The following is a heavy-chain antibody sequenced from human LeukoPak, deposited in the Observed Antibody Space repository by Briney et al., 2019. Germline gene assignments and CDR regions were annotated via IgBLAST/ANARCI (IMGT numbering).Heavy chain of an antibody. CDR1: GGSISSSSYY. CDR3: ARGAWYYYYAMDV. CDR2: IYYSGST. Sequence: SETLSLTCTVSGGSISSSSYYWGWIRQPPGKGLEWIGSIYYSGSTYYNPSLKSRVTISVDTSKNQLSLRLSSVTAADTAVYYCARGAWYYYYAMDVWGQGTTVTVSS. V-gene: IGHV4-39*07. D-gene: IGHD1-14*01. J-gene: IGHJ6*02.